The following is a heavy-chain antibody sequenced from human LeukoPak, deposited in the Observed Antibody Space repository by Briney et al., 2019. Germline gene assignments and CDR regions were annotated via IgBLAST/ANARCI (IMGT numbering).Heavy chain of an antibody. CDR2: IYYSGST. CDR3: ARDREQQLVRFYNAFDI. Sequence: SETLSLTCTVSGGSISSGVYYWGWIRQPPGKGLEWIGSIYYSGSTYYNPSLKSRVTISVDTSKNQFSLKLSSVTAADTAVYYCARDREQQLVRFYNAFDIWGQGTMVTVSS. J-gene: IGHJ3*02. D-gene: IGHD6-13*01. V-gene: IGHV4-39*07. CDR1: GGSISSGVYY.